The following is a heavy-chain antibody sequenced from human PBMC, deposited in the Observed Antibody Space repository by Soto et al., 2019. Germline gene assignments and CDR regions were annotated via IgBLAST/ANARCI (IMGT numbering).Heavy chain of an antibody. CDR2: IIPICGNT. CDR3: ARGTVTGSEYNFYYYGMDV. J-gene: IGHJ6*02. Sequence: QVQLVQSGVEVKKPGSSVKVSCKASGGTVHSYAIDWVRQAPGHGLEWMGGIIPICGNTYYAQRLQGRVKLTADESTRTAYMELSTLTSEDTAVYYCARGTVTGSEYNFYYYGMDVWGQGPTVIVSS. V-gene: IGHV1-69*12. D-gene: IGHD1-1*01. CDR1: GGTVHSYA.